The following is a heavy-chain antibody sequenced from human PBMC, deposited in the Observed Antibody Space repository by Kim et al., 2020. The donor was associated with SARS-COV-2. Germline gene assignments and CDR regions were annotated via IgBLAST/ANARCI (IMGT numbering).Heavy chain of an antibody. J-gene: IGHJ6*02. D-gene: IGHD1-1*01. CDR1: GGSISSYY. CDR3: ARTGTTSDYYYGMDV. V-gene: IGHV4-59*08. Sequence: SETLSLTCTVSGGSISSYYWSWIRQPPGKGLEWIGYIYYSGSTNYNPSLKSRVTISVDTSKNQFSLKLSSVTAADTAVYYCARTGTTSDYYYGMDVWGQGTTVTVSS. CDR2: IYYSGST.